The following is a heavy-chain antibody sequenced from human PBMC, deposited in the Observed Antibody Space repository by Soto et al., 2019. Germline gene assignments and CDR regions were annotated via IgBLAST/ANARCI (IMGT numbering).Heavy chain of an antibody. J-gene: IGHJ4*02. D-gene: IGHD6-19*01. CDR1: GFTVSSNY. Sequence: PGGSLRLSCAASGFTVSSNYMSWVRQAPGKGLEWVSSISGADGITYYADSVEGRFTISRNNSKNTLYLQMNSLRVEDTAIYYCAKEREAGWYYFDFWGQGILVTVSS. CDR3: AKEREAGWYYFDF. CDR2: ISGADGIT. V-gene: IGHV3-23*01.